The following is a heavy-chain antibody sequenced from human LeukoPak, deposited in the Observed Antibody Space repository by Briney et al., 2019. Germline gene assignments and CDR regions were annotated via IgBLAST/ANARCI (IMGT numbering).Heavy chain of an antibody. D-gene: IGHD3-16*01. Sequence: PGGSLRLSCSASGFTFNIYGMNWVRQAPGKGLEWIAYISRSGTTTYYADSVKGRFTISRDDAKNSVYLQMNRLRAEDTAMYYCARRDVYAFDYWGQGTLTTVSS. V-gene: IGHV3-48*03. CDR1: GFTFNIYG. CDR2: ISRSGTTT. CDR3: ARRDVYAFDY. J-gene: IGHJ4*02.